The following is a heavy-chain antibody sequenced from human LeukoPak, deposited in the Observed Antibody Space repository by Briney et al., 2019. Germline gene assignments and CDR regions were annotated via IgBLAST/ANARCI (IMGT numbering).Heavy chain of an antibody. D-gene: IGHD6-13*01. CDR3: ATGAAAMNWFDP. J-gene: IGHJ5*02. CDR2: FDPEDGET. V-gene: IGHV1-24*01. Sequence: ASVKVSCRASGGTFSSYAISWVRQAPGKGLEWMGGFDPEDGETIYAQKFQGRVTMTEDTSTDTAYMELSSLRSEDTAVYYCATGAAAMNWFDPWGQGTLVTVSS. CDR1: GGTFSSYA.